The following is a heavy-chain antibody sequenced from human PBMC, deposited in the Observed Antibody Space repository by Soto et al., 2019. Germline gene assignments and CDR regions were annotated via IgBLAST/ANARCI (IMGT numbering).Heavy chain of an antibody. Sequence: PGGSMRVSCTASGFTFDDYAMHWVRQTTGKGLEWVSGISWNSGSIGYADSVKGRFTISRDNAKNSLYLQMDSLRAEDTALYYCAKGEIAARRSYYYYYYMDVWGKGTTVTVSS. J-gene: IGHJ6*03. CDR1: GFTFDDYA. CDR3: AKGEIAARRSYYYYYYMDV. V-gene: IGHV3-9*01. D-gene: IGHD6-13*01. CDR2: ISWNSGSI.